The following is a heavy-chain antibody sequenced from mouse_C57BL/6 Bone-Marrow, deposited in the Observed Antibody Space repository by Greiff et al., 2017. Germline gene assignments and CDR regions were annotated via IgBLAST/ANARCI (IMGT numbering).Heavy chain of an antibody. D-gene: IGHD4-1*02. V-gene: IGHV6-6*01. CDR2: IRNKANNHAT. CDR1: GFTFSDAW. J-gene: IGHJ2*01. Sequence: EVQLVESGGGLVQPGGSMKLSCAASGFTFSDAWMDWVRQSPEKGLEWVAEIRNKANNHATYYAESVKGRFTISRDDSKSSVYLQMNSLRAEDTGIYYCTGGVATGTGYWGQGTTLTVSS. CDR3: TGGVATGTGY.